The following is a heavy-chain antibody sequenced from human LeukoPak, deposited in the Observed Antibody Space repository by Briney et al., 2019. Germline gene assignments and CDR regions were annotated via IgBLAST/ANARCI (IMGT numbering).Heavy chain of an antibody. J-gene: IGHJ5*02. Sequence: KSSETLSLTCTVSGGSISSYYWSWIRQPAGKGLEWIGRIYTSGSTNYNPSLKSRVTMSVDTSKNQFFLKLSSVTAADTAVYYCARDTFVVVPAAIWFDPWGQGTLVTVSS. CDR1: GGSISSYY. CDR3: ARDTFVVVPAAIWFDP. D-gene: IGHD2-2*01. CDR2: IYTSGST. V-gene: IGHV4-4*07.